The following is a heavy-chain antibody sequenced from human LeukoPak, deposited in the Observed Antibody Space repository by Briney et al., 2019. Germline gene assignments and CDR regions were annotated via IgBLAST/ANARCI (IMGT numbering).Heavy chain of an antibody. J-gene: IGHJ4*02. V-gene: IGHV3-33*06. D-gene: IGHD1-26*01. CDR3: AKDSSAYSGSYYDY. CDR1: AFIFSSHG. Sequence: PGGSLRLSCAASAFIFSSHGMHCVRQSPGKGLEWVAGIWYDGSNKYYADSVKGRFTISRDNSKNTVYLQMNSLRAEDTAIYYCAKDSSAYSGSYYDYWGQGTLVTVSS. CDR2: IWYDGSNK.